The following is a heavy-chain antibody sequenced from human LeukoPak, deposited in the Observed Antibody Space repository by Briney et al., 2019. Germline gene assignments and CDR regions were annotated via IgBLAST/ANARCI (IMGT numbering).Heavy chain of an antibody. V-gene: IGHV4-61*02. J-gene: IGHJ3*02. D-gene: IGHD3-22*01. CDR1: GGSISSGSYY. CDR3: ARDQTSWGDSSGYYYVFGSPGAFDI. CDR2: IYTSGST. Sequence: SQTLSLTCTVSGGSISSGSYYWSWIRQPAGKGLEWIGRIYTSGSTNYNPSLKSRVTISVDTSKNQFSLKLSSVTAADTAVYYCARDQTSWGDSSGYYYVFGSPGAFDIWGQGTMATVSS.